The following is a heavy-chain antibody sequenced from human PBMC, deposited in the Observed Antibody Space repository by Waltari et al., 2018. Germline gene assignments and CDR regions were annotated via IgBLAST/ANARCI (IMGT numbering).Heavy chain of an antibody. CDR3: AMGNGAVIKDSFDT. CDR2: LNPNSGST. D-gene: IGHD3-10*01. V-gene: IGHV1-8*01. CDR1: GYTFTSYD. Sequence: QLQLVQSGAEVKKPGASVKVSCKASGYTFTSYDMNWVRQATGQGLGWMGWLNPNSGSTGYAQKFQGRVTLTSDTSISTAYMELSSLTSEDTAVYYCAMGNGAVIKDSFDTWGQGTMVTVSS. J-gene: IGHJ3*02.